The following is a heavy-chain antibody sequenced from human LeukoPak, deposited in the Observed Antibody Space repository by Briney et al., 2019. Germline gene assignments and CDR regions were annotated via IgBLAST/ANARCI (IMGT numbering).Heavy chain of an antibody. CDR1: GYTFTSYD. J-gene: IGHJ6*03. Sequence: ASVKVSCKASGYTFTSYDINWVRQATGQGLEWMGWMNPNSGNTGYAQKFQGRVTMTRNTSISTAYMELSSLRSDDTAVYYCARGLAPDAYYYYYYMDVWGKGTTVTVSS. V-gene: IGHV1-8*01. D-gene: IGHD3-3*02. CDR3: ARGLAPDAYYYYYYMDV. CDR2: MNPNSGNT.